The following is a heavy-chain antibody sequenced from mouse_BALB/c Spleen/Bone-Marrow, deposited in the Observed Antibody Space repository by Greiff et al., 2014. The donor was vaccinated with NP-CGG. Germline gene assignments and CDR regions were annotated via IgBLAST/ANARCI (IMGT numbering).Heavy chain of an antibody. CDR1: GYTFTSYV. J-gene: IGHJ3*01. D-gene: IGHD2-14*01. CDR3: ARGGRYDGFAY. Sequence: VQLQQPGPELVKPGASVKMSCKASGYTFTSYVMHWVKQKPGQGLGWIGYINPYNDGTKYNEKFKGKATLTSDKSSSTAYMELSSLTSEDSAVYYCARGGRYDGFAYWGQGTLVTVSA. V-gene: IGHV1-14*01. CDR2: INPYNDGT.